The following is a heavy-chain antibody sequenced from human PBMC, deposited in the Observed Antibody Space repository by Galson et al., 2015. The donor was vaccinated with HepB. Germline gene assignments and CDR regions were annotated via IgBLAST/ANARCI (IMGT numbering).Heavy chain of an antibody. J-gene: IGHJ6*03. Sequence: SLRLSCAASGFTFSSYGMHWVRQAPGKGLEWAAVIWYDGSNKYYADSVKGRFTISRDNSKNTLYLQMNSLRAEDTAVYYCARTTQNRNYYMDVWGKGTTVTVSS. V-gene: IGHV3-33*01. CDR2: IWYDGSNK. CDR1: GFTFSSYG. CDR3: ARTTQNRNYYMDV. D-gene: IGHD4-11*01.